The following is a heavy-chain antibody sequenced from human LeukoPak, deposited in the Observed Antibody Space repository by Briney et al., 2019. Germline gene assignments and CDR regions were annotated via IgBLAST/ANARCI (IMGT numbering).Heavy chain of an antibody. V-gene: IGHV3-21*01. Sequence: GGPLRLSCAASGFTFSSYSLNWVRQAPGKGLEWVSSISSSSSYIYYADSVKGRFTISRDNAKNSLYLQMNSLRAEDTAVYYCAREGVEMATITFGYWGQGTLVTVSS. CDR1: GFTFSSYS. J-gene: IGHJ4*02. CDR2: ISSSSSYI. CDR3: AREGVEMATITFGY. D-gene: IGHD5-24*01.